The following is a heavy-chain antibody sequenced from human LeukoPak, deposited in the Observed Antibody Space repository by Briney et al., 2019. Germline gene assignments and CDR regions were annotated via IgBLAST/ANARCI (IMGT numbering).Heavy chain of an antibody. V-gene: IGHV1-8*01. CDR3: ARAPRYIAAAGTYGG. D-gene: IGHD6-13*01. Sequence: ASVKVSRKASGYTFTSYDINWVRQATGQGLEWMGWMNPNSGNTGYAQKFQGRVTMTRNTSISTAYMELSSLRSEDTAVYYCARAPRYIAAAGTYGGWGQGTLVTVSS. J-gene: IGHJ4*02. CDR1: GYTFTSYD. CDR2: MNPNSGNT.